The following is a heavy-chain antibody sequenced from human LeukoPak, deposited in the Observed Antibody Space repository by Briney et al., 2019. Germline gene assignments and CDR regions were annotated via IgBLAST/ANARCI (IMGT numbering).Heavy chain of an antibody. J-gene: IGHJ4*02. D-gene: IGHD1-26*01. Sequence: PSETLSLTCTVSGGSISSGSYYWSWIRQPAGKGLEWIGRIYTSGSTNYNPSLKSRVTISIDTSKNQFSLRLSSVTAADTAVYYCARADGGRTKFDYWGQGTLVTVSS. CDR3: ARADGGRTKFDY. V-gene: IGHV4-61*02. CDR2: IYTSGST. CDR1: GGSISSGSYY.